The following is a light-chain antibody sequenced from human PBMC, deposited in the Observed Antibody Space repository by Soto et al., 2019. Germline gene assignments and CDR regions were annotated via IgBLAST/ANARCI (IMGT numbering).Light chain of an antibody. CDR3: SSYTSSSTYVV. V-gene: IGLV2-14*01. J-gene: IGLJ2*01. CDR2: DVS. Sequence: QSVLTQPASVSGSPGQSITISCTGTSSDVGGYNYVSWYQQHPGKAPKLMIYDVSNRPSGVSNRFSGSKSGNTASLTISGLQADDEDDYYCSSYTSSSTYVVFGGGTKLTVL. CDR1: SSDVGGYNY.